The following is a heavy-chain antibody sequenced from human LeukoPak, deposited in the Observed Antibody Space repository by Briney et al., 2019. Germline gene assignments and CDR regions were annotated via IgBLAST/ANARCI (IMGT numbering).Heavy chain of an antibody. CDR3: ARLGSYGYEVLDY. CDR1: GYTFTGYY. V-gene: IGHV1-2*04. J-gene: IGHJ4*02. Sequence: ASVKVSCKASGYTFTGYYMHWVRQAPGQGLEWMGFINPNSGGTNYAQKFQGWVTMTRDTSISTAYMELSRLRSDDTAVYYCARLGSYGYEVLDYWGQGTLVTVSS. CDR2: INPNSGGT. D-gene: IGHD5-18*01.